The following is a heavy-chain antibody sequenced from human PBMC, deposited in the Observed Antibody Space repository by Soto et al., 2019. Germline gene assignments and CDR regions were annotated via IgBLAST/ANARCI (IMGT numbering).Heavy chain of an antibody. CDR1: GYSFTRYL. CDR2: IYPGDSDT. CDR3: AGGGVRGVITRTRDYYGMDV. D-gene: IGHD3-10*01. J-gene: IGHJ6*02. V-gene: IGHV5-51*01. Sequence: GESLKIYCKGSGYSFTRYLIGWVRQMPGKGLEWMGIIYPGDSDTRYSPSFQGQVTISADKSISTAYLQWSSLKASDTAMYYCAGGGVRGVITRTRDYYGMDVWGQGTTVTVSS.